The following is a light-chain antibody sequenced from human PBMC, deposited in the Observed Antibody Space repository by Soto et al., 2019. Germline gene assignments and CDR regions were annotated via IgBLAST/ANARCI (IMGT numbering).Light chain of an antibody. V-gene: IGKV3-15*01. CDR3: QQYNTWPWRLT. Sequence: EIVMTQSPATLSVSPGERATLSCRASQSVDRKLAWYQRKPGQAPRLLIYTTSTRATGIPARFSGSGSGTEFTLTITSLQSEDFAVYYCQQYNTWPWRLTFGGGTMVEIK. CDR2: TTS. J-gene: IGKJ4*01. CDR1: QSVDRK.